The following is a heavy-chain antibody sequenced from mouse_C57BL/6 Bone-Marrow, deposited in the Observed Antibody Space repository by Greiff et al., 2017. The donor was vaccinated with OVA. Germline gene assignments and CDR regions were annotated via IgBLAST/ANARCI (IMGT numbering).Heavy chain of an antibody. V-gene: IGHV1-69*01. D-gene: IGHD1-1*01. CDR2: IDPSDSYT. CDR3: ARWDTTVVVDY. J-gene: IGHJ2*01. CDR1: GYTFTSYW. Sequence: VQLQQPGAELVMPGASVKLSCKASGYTFTSYWMHWVKQRPGQGLEWIGEIDPSDSYTNYNQKFKGKSTLTVDKSSSTAYMQLSSLTSEDSAVYFCARWDTTVVVDYWGQGTTLTVSS.